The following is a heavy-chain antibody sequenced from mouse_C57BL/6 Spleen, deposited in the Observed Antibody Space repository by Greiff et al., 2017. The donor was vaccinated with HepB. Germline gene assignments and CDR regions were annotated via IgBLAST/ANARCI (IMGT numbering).Heavy chain of an antibody. D-gene: IGHD2-10*02. CDR3: ARSGPSNYWYFDV. CDR2: IHPNSGST. V-gene: IGHV1-64*01. CDR1: GYTFTSYW. J-gene: IGHJ1*03. Sequence: QVQLQHPGAELVKPGASVKLSCKASGYTFTSYWMHWVKQRPGQGLEWIGMIHPNSGSTNYNEKFKSKATLTVDKSSSTAYMQLSSLTSEDSAVYYCARSGPSNYWYFDVWGTGTTVTVSS.